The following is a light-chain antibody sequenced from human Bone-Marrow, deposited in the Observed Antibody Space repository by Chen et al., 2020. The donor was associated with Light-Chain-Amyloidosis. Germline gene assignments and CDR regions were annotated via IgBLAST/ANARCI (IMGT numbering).Light chain of an antibody. CDR3: LLYMNSGIWL. J-gene: IGLJ3*02. CDR2: NPD. Sequence: QIVVTQEPSFSVSAGGTVRLTRGLTVCPVSTNNYPRWYRRIPGQAPRTILYNPDSRSSGVPERFSGSILGNKAALTIAGAEADDASDYYCLLYMNSGIWLFGGVTRLTVL. CDR1: VCPVSTNNY. V-gene: IGLV8-61*01.